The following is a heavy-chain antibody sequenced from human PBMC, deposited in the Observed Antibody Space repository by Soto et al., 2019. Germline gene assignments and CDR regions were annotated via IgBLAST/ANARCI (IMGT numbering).Heavy chain of an antibody. CDR3: ARERSSSWENWFDP. D-gene: IGHD6-13*01. J-gene: IGHJ5*02. V-gene: IGHV4-30-2*01. CDR2: IYHSGST. CDR1: GGSISSGGYS. Sequence: SETLSLTCAVSGGSISSGGYSWSWIRQPPGKGLEWIGYIYHSGSTYYNPSLKSRVTISVDRSKNQFSLKLSSVTAADTAVYYCARERSSSWENWFDPWGQGTLVTVSS.